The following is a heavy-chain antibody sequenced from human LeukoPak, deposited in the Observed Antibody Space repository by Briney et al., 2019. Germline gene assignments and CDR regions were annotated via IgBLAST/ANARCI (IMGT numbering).Heavy chain of an antibody. CDR1: GFTFSSYA. CDR2: ISGSGGST. Sequence: GGSLRLSCAASGFTFSSYAMSWVRQAPGKGLEWVSAISGSGGSTYYADSVKGRFTISRDNSKNTLYLQMNSLRAEDTAVYYCAKSSSFFLGMGYYYYYGMDVWGQGTTVTVSS. V-gene: IGHV3-23*01. CDR3: AKSSSFFLGMGYYYYYGMDV. J-gene: IGHJ6*02. D-gene: IGHD7-27*01.